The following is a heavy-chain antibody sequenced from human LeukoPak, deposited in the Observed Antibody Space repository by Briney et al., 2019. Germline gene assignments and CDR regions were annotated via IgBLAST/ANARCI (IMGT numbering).Heavy chain of an antibody. Sequence: PGGSLRLSCTTSGFIFGDYAMTWFRQAPGKGLEWVGYIRSKAYDGTTEYAASVKGRLTISRDDSKSIAYLQMNSLKTEDSALYYCTRWGDMQKNFQHWGQGTLVTVSS. CDR2: IRSKAYDGTT. D-gene: IGHD3-16*01. CDR3: TRWGDMQKNFQH. CDR1: GFIFGDYA. J-gene: IGHJ1*01. V-gene: IGHV3-49*03.